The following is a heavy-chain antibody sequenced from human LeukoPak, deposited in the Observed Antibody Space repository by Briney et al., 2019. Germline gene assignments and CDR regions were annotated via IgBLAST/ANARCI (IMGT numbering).Heavy chain of an antibody. V-gene: IGHV3-21*01. CDR1: GFTFSSYS. D-gene: IGHD5-18*01. CDR3: ARAIRGYSSGTDLDY. CDR2: ISSSSSSYI. Sequence: PGGSLRLSCAASGFTFSSYSMNWVRQAPGKGLEWVSSISSSSSSYIYYADSVKGRFTISRDNAKNSLYLQMNSLRAEDTAVYYCARAIRGYSSGTDLDYWGQGTLVTVSS. J-gene: IGHJ4*02.